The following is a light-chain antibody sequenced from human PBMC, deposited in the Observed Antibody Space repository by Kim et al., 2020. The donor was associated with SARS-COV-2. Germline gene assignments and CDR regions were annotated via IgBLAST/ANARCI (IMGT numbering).Light chain of an antibody. Sequence: DVVMTQSPLSLPVNLGQPASISCRSSQSLVYSDEYNFLNWFQQRPGQSPRRLIYEVSKRDSGVPDRFSGSGSGTDFTLQISRVEAEDVGVYYCMQGTHWPLTFGGGTKVDIK. V-gene: IGKV2-30*01. CDR3: MQGTHWPLT. CDR1: QSLVYSDEYNF. J-gene: IGKJ4*01. CDR2: EVS.